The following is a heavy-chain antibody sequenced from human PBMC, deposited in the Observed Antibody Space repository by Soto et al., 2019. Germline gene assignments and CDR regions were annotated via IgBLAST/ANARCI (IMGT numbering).Heavy chain of an antibody. D-gene: IGHD3-16*01. V-gene: IGHV4-30-2*01. CDR1: GGSISSGGYS. Sequence: PSETLSLTCAVSGGSISSGGYSWSWIRQPPGKGLEWIGYIYHSGSTYYNPSLKSRVTLSVDRSKNQFSLKLSSVTAADTAVYYCAGSMITFGGVIAPWGQGTLVTVSS. CDR2: IYHSGST. CDR3: AGSMITFGGVIAP. J-gene: IGHJ5*02.